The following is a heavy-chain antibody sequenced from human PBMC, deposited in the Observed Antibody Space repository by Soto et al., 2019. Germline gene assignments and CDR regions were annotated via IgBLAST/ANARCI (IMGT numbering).Heavy chain of an antibody. V-gene: IGHV3-23*01. Sequence: EVQLLESGGGLAEPGGSLRLFCAASGLPFRSYDMNCVRQAPGQGLEGVSVICDTGGITYHADCVKGRFTISRDNSKNTLYLQMDSLRAEDTAVYFWAKEDTVISHYYYYYGMDVWGQGTTVTVSS. CDR2: ICDTGGIT. CDR3: AKEDTVISHYYYYYGMDV. D-gene: IGHD4-4*01. CDR1: GLPFRSYD. J-gene: IGHJ6*02.